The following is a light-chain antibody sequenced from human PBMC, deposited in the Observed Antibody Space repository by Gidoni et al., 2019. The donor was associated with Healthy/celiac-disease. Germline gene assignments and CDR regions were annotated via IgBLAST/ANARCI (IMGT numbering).Light chain of an antibody. V-gene: IGKV2-28*01. J-gene: IGKJ4*01. CDR3: MQALQTSLT. Sequence: DIVMTQYPLSLHVTPGEPASIPCRSSQRLLHSNGYNYLCCYLQKPGQSTQLLIDLGSNRSSGVPDMFSGSGSGTDFTLKSSRVEAEDVGFYYCMQALQTSLTFGGGTKVEIK. CDR1: QRLLHSNGYNY. CDR2: LGS.